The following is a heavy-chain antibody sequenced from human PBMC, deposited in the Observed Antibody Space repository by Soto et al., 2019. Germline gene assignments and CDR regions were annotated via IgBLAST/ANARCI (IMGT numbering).Heavy chain of an antibody. CDR2: ISAHNGNT. V-gene: IGHV1-18*01. CDR3: ARLYYYGSGSYYHSAFDY. Sequence: QVQLVQSGAEVKKPGASVKVSCKASGYTFTSYGISWVRQAPGQGLEWMGWISAHNGNTNYAQKLQGRVTMTTDTSTSTAYMELRSLRSDDTAVYYCARLYYYGSGSYYHSAFDYWGQGTLVTVSS. D-gene: IGHD3-10*01. J-gene: IGHJ4*02. CDR1: GYTFTSYG.